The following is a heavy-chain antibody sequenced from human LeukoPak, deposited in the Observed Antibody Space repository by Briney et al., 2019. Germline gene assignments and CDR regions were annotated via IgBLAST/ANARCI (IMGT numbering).Heavy chain of an antibody. J-gene: IGHJ6*02. D-gene: IGHD3-22*01. CDR1: GGSISSYY. V-gene: IGHV4-4*07. CDR3: ASGRKGYYDSSGYLYYYGMDV. Sequence: PSETLSLTCTVSGGSISSYYWSWIRQPAGKGLEWIGRIYTSGSTNYNPSLKSRVTMSVDTSKNQFSLKLSSVTAADTAVYYCASGRKGYYDSSGYLYYYGMDVWGQGTTVTVSS. CDR2: IYTSGST.